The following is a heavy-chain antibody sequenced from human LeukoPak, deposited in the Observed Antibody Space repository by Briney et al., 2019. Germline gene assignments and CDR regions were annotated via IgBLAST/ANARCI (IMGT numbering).Heavy chain of an antibody. V-gene: IGHV3-30*02. CDR2: IRSDGSNK. J-gene: IGHJ4*02. CDR1: GFTFSSYG. CDR3: AKDKILRYFDWLFDLDH. D-gene: IGHD3-9*01. Sequence: GGSLRLSCAASGFTFSSYGMHWVRQAPGKGLEWVAFIRSDGSNKYYADSVKGRFTISRDNSKLYLQMNSLRAEDTAVYYCAKDKILRYFDWLFDLDHWGQGTLVTVSS.